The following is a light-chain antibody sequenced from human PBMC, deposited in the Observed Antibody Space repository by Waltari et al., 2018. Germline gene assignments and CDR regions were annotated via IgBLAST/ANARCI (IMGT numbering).Light chain of an antibody. Sequence: IPITQSPSPFSASLRARWPVTRRASQGISNFLNWYQQKPGKAPKLLIYTASTLQSGVPSRFSGDGSGTEFTLTISSLQPEDFATYYCQQSYSFPETFGPGTKVDV. CDR3: QQSYSFPET. CDR1: QGISNF. J-gene: IGKJ3*01. CDR2: TAS. V-gene: IGKV1-39*01.